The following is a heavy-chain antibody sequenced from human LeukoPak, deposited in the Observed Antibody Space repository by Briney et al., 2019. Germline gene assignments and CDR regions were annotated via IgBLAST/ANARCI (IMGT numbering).Heavy chain of an antibody. CDR2: ISPDSAYI. V-gene: IGHV3-21*04. J-gene: IGHJ4*02. Sequence: GGSLRLSCAASGFTFSSYTMNWVRQAPGKGLEWVSSISPDSAYIYYADSVKGRFTISRDNAKNSLYLQMNSLRAEDTAVYYCAKSIVATIGLDYWGQGTLVTVSS. D-gene: IGHD5-12*01. CDR3: AKSIVATIGLDY. CDR1: GFTFSSYT.